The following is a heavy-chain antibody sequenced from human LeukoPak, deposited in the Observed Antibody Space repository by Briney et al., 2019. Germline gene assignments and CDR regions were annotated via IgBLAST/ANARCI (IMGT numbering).Heavy chain of an antibody. Sequence: ASVKVSCKASGYTFTSYYMHWVRQAPGQGLEWMGIINPSGGSTSYAQKFQGRVTMTRDMSTSTVYMELSRLRSDDTAVYYCARAAYYYDSSGYYYGGSGGEYYFDYWGQGTLVTVSS. V-gene: IGHV1-46*01. J-gene: IGHJ4*02. CDR3: ARAAYYYDSSGYYYGGSGGEYYFDY. CDR2: INPSGGST. CDR1: GYTFTSYY. D-gene: IGHD3-22*01.